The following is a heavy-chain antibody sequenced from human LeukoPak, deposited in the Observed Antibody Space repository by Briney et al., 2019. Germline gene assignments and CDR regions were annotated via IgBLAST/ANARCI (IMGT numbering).Heavy chain of an antibody. D-gene: IGHD3-3*01. Sequence: SETLSLTCTVSGGSISSSAPYWGWIRQPPGKGLEWIGSISYSGTTYYNPSLKSRVTISVDTSKNQLSLKLSSVIAADTAVYYCARDPDFWSGYYYFDYWGQGTLVTVSS. CDR3: ARDPDFWSGYYYFDY. V-gene: IGHV4-39*07. CDR1: GGSISSSAPY. J-gene: IGHJ4*02. CDR2: ISYSGTT.